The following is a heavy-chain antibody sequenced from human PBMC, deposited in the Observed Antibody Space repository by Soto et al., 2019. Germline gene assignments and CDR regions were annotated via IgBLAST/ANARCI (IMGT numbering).Heavy chain of an antibody. Sequence: SETLSLTCTVSGGAISSGGYYWSWIRQHPGKGLEWIGYIYYSGSTYYNPSLKSRVTISVDTSKNQFSLKLSSVTAADTAVYYCARGKIAGFDPWGQGTLVTVSS. CDR2: IYYSGST. V-gene: IGHV4-31*03. J-gene: IGHJ5*02. CDR3: ARGKIAGFDP. CDR1: GGAISSGGYY.